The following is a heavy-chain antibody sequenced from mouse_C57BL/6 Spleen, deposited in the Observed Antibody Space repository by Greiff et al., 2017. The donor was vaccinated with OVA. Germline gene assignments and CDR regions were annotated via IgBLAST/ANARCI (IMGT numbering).Heavy chain of an antibody. V-gene: IGHV5-9*01. CDR1: GFTFSSYT. Sequence: EVQLVESGGGLVKPGGSLKLSCAASGFTFSSYTMSWVRQTPEKRLEWVATISGGGGNTYYPDSVKGRFTISRDNAKNTLYLQMSSLRSEDTALYDCARDDFIYAMDYWGQGTSVTVSS. CDR2: ISGGGGNT. J-gene: IGHJ4*01. CDR3: ARDDFIYAMDY. D-gene: IGHD2-4*01.